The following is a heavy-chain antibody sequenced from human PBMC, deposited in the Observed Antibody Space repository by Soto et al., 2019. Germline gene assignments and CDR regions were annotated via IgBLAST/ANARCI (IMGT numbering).Heavy chain of an antibody. Sequence: QMQLVQSGAEVKKTGSSVKVSCKASGYTFTYRYLHWVRQAPGQALEWMGWITPFNGNTNYEQKFQDRVTITRDRSMSTAYMELSSLRSEDTAMYYCASPRLNYYDSSGYFTFYYWGQGTLVTVSS. J-gene: IGHJ4*02. CDR2: ITPFNGNT. D-gene: IGHD3-22*01. CDR3: ASPRLNYYDSSGYFTFYY. V-gene: IGHV1-45*02. CDR1: GYTFTYRY.